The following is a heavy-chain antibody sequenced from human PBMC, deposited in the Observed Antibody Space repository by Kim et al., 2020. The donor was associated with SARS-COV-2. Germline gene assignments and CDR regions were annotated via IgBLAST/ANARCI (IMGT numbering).Heavy chain of an antibody. CDR2: IYYSGST. CDR3: ARDIVVVPAATTYWYFDL. CDR1: GGSISSSSYY. V-gene: IGHV4-39*01. J-gene: IGHJ2*01. D-gene: IGHD2-2*01. Sequence: SETLSLTCTVSGGSISSSSYYWGWIRQPPGKGLEWIGSIYYSGSTYYNPSLKSRVTISVDTSKNQFSLKLSSVTAADTAVYYCARDIVVVPAATTYWYFDLWGRGTLVTVSS.